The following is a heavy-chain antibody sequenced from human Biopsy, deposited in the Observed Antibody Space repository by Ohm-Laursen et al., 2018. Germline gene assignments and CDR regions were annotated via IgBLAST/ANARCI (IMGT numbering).Heavy chain of an antibody. CDR3: ATKLTGYFHH. CDR1: GGTFSNYG. CDR2: NIPILGTG. D-gene: IGHD3-9*01. J-gene: IGHJ1*01. Sequence: SSVKVSCKAPGGTFSNYGANWVRQAPGQGLEWLGGNIPILGTGNHAQKFQDRVTVAADTSTSTATMELRSLRSDDTAVYYCATKLTGYFHHWGQGTLVIVSS. V-gene: IGHV1-69*06.